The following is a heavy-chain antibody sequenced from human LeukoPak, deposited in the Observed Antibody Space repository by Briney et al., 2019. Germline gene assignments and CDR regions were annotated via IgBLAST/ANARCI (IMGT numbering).Heavy chain of an antibody. CDR3: AKLVAGTSLFDY. V-gene: IGHV3-23*01. Sequence: GGSLRLSCAASGFTFSSYAMSWVRQAPGKGLEWVSAISGSGGSTYYADSMEGRFTISRDNSKNTLYLQMNSLRAEDTAVYYCAKLVAGTSLFDYWGQGTLVTVSS. CDR1: GFTFSSYA. J-gene: IGHJ4*02. CDR2: ISGSGGST. D-gene: IGHD6-19*01.